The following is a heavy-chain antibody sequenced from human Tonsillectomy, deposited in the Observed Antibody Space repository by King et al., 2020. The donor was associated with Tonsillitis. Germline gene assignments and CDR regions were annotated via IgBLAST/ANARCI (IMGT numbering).Heavy chain of an antibody. D-gene: IGHD3-22*01. J-gene: IGHJ4*02. V-gene: IGHV3-7*01. Sequence: VQLVESGGGLVQPGGSLRLSCAASGFTFSNYWMSWVRQAPGKGLEWVANIKQDGSEKYYVDSVKGRFTISRDNAKNSLFLQIHSLRVEDTAVYYCARSSSYYYDTSGYYPDFDYWGQGTLVTVSS. CDR3: ARSSSYYYDTSGYYPDFDY. CDR1: GFTFSNYW. CDR2: IKQDGSEK.